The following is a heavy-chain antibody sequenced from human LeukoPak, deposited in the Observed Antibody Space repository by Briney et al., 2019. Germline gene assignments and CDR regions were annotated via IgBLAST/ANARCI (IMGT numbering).Heavy chain of an antibody. D-gene: IGHD5-12*01. J-gene: IGHJ6*02. CDR2: ISAYNGNT. V-gene: IGHV1-18*01. Sequence: ASVKVSCKASGYTFTSYGISWVRQAPGQGLEWMGWISAYNGNTNYAQKLQGRVTMTTDTSTSTAYMELRSLRSDDTAVYYCARNDGSGYTPYYYYDMDVWGQGTTVTVSS. CDR1: GYTFTSYG. CDR3: ARNDGSGYTPYYYYDMDV.